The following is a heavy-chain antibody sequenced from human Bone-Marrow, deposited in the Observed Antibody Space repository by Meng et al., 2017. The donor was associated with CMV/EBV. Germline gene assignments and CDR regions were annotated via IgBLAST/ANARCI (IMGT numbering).Heavy chain of an antibody. CDR2: ISAYNGNT. J-gene: IGHJ5*02. Sequence: SGYTFTSYGISWVRQAPGQGLEWMRWISAYNGNTNYAQKLQGRVTMTTDTSTSTAYMELRSLRSDDTAVYYCARKAYSSGWYDWFDPWGQGTLVTVSS. CDR1: GYTFTSYG. CDR3: ARKAYSSGWYDWFDP. V-gene: IGHV1-18*01. D-gene: IGHD6-19*01.